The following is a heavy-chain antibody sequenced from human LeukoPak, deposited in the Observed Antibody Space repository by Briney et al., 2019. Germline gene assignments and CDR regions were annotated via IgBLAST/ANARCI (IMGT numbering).Heavy chain of an antibody. CDR2: IRYDGSNK. CDR3: AKGKTYYYYYMDV. V-gene: IGHV3-30*02. J-gene: IGHJ6*03. Sequence: PGGSLRLSCAASGFTFSSYGMHWVRQAPGKGLEGVAFIRYDGSNKYYADSVKGRFTISRDNSKNTLYLQMNSLRAEDTAVYYCAKGKTYYYYYMDVWGKGTTVTVSS. CDR1: GFTFSSYG.